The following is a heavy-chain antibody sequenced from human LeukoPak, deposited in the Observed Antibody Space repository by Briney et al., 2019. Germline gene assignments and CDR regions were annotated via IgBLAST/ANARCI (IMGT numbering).Heavy chain of an antibody. CDR2: IYVSGST. V-gene: IGHV4-4*07. Sequence: SETLSLTCTVSDGSISNYYWTWIRQPAGKGLEWIGRIYVSGSTNYNPSLKSRVTISVDTSKDQFSLKLSSVTAADTAVYYCASYSPYYYDSSGPGGGYFDYWGQGTLVTVS. J-gene: IGHJ4*02. CDR3: ASYSPYYYDSSGPGGGYFDY. D-gene: IGHD3-22*01. CDR1: DGSISNYY.